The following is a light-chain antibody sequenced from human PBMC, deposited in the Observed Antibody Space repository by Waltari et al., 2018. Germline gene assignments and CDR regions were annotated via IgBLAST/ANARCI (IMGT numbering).Light chain of an antibody. CDR3: AVWDDSLSGRV. CDR1: SSNIGSNY. J-gene: IGLJ3*02. V-gene: IGLV1-47*01. Sequence: QSVLTQPPSASGTPGQRVTISCSGSSSNIGSNYVYWYQQFPRTAPKLLIHRNNQRPSGVSDRFSGSKSGTSASLAISGLRSDDEADYYCAVWDDSLSGRVFGGGTKLTVL. CDR2: RNN.